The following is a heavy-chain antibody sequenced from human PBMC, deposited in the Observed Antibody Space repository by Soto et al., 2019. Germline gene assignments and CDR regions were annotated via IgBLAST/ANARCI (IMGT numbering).Heavy chain of an antibody. Sequence: SGGSLRLSCAASGFTLSSYAMYWVRQAPGKGLEWVSAIRYSGSNKYYADSVKGRFTISRDNSKNTLYLQMNSLRAEDTAVYYCANPRIVRIAQPLDYWGQGTLVTVSS. CDR3: ANPRIVRIAQPLDY. CDR2: IRYSGSNK. CDR1: GFTLSSYA. V-gene: IGHV3-23*01. D-gene: IGHD6-13*01. J-gene: IGHJ4*02.